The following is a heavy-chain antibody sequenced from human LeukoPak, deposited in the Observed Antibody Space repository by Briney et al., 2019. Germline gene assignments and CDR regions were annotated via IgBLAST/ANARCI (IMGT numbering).Heavy chain of an antibody. CDR1: GGSISSNSYY. V-gene: IGHV4-61*05. Sequence: MTSETLSLTCTVSGGSISSNSYYWGWIRQPPGKGLEWIGYIHYSGSTDYNPSLKSRVTISVDTSKNQFSLKLTSVTAADTAVYYCARGAAATRDYWGQGILVTVS. CDR3: ARGAAATRDY. CDR2: IHYSGST. J-gene: IGHJ4*02. D-gene: IGHD2-15*01.